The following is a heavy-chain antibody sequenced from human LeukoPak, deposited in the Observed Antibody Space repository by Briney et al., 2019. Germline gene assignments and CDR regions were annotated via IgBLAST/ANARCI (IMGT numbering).Heavy chain of an antibody. D-gene: IGHD1-26*01. Sequence: LPGGSLRLSCAASRFTFSSYSMNWVRQAPGKGLEWVANIKQDGSEKYYVDSVKGRFTISTDNAKNSLYLQMNSLRAEDTAVYYCARVWELRRGNWFDPWGQGTLVTVSS. CDR3: ARVWELRRGNWFDP. J-gene: IGHJ5*02. V-gene: IGHV3-7*01. CDR1: RFTFSSYS. CDR2: IKQDGSEK.